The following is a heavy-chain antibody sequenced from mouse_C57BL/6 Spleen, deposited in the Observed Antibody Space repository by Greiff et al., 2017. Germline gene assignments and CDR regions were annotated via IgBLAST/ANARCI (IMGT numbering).Heavy chain of an antibody. V-gene: IGHV2-2*01. D-gene: IGHD2-5*01. Sequence: VKVVESGPGLVQPSQSLSITCTVSGFSLTSYGVHWVRQSPGKGLEWLGVIWSGGSTDYNAAFISRLSISKDNSKSQVFFKMNSLQADDTAIYYCASAYSNLYAMDYWGQGTSVTVSA. CDR3: ASAYSNLYAMDY. CDR1: GFSLTSYG. CDR2: IWSGGST. J-gene: IGHJ4*01.